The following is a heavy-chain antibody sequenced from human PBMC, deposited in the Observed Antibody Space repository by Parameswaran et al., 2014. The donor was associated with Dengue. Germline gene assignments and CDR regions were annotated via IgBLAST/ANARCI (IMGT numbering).Heavy chain of an antibody. CDR3: ARDIAAAGGSEYYFDY. D-gene: IGHD6-13*01. CDR2: INPRGGAT. Sequence: WVRQAPGQGLEWMGIINPRGGATTYAQKFQGRVTMTRDTSTSTVYMELSSLRSEDTAVYYCARDIAAAGGSEYYFDYWGQEPGHRLL. V-gene: IGHV1-46*01. J-gene: IGHJ4*02.